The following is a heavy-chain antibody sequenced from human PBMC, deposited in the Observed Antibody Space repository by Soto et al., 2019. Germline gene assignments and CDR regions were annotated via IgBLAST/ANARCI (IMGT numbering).Heavy chain of an antibody. V-gene: IGHV1-69*04. J-gene: IGHJ5*02. CDR1: GATFRNYP. CDR3: GRGPLVDLDLFAS. D-gene: IGHD3-9*01. CDR2: IFPLTDIP. Sequence: SVKVSCKASGATFRNYPINWVRQPPGQGLEGMGSIFPLTDIPDYAQNFQARLTISADKSTSTAYMELGSLTSDDRAMYFWGRGPLVDLDLFASWRQGSLVTGSS.